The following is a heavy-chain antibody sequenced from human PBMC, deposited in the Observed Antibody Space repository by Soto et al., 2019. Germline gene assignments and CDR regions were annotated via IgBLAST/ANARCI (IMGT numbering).Heavy chain of an antibody. CDR2: IWYDGSNK. CDR3: ARAVYDILTGYYESNPGGMDV. V-gene: IGHV3-33*01. D-gene: IGHD3-9*01. CDR1: GFTFSSYG. J-gene: IGHJ6*02. Sequence: GESLKISCAASGFTFSSYGMHWVRQAPGKGLEWVAVIWYDGSNKYYADSVKGRFTISRDNCKNTLYLQMNSLRAEDTAVYYCARAVYDILTGYYESNPGGMDVWGQGTTVTVSS.